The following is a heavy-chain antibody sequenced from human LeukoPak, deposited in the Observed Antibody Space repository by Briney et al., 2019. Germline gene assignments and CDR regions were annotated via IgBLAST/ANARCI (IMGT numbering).Heavy chain of an antibody. CDR3: ARQCYYYDSNENCDY. CDR1: GFTFSTYS. D-gene: IGHD3-22*01. V-gene: IGHV3-21*01. Sequence: GGSLRLSCAASGFTFSTYSMNWVRQAPGKGLEWVSSISSGRGYIYYADSVKGRFSISRDNAKNSLYLQMNSLRAEDTAVYYCARQCYYYDSNENCDYWGQGTLVTVSS. CDR2: ISSGRGYI. J-gene: IGHJ4*02.